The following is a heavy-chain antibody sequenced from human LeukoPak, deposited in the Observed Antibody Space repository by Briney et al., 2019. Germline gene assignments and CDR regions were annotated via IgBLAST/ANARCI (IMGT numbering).Heavy chain of an antibody. Sequence: SETLSLTCTVSGGSIISYHWSWIRQPPGKGLEWIGYFYYSGSTNYNASLKSRVTISVDTSKNQFSLKLSSVTAADTAVYYCASYDILTGHDYWGQGTLVTVSS. CDR2: FYYSGST. CDR3: ASYDILTGHDY. D-gene: IGHD3-9*01. J-gene: IGHJ4*02. V-gene: IGHV4-59*08. CDR1: GGSIISYH.